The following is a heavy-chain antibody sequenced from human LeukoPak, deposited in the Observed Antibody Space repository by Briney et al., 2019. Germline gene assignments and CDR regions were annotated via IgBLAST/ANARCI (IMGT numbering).Heavy chain of an antibody. Sequence: GGSLRLSCAASGFTFDDYAMHWVRQAPGKGLEWVSGISWNSGSIGYADSVKGRFTISRDNAKNSLYLQMSSLRAEDTALYYCAKDSSGWRSYFDYWGQGTLVTVSS. D-gene: IGHD6-19*01. J-gene: IGHJ4*02. CDR2: ISWNSGSI. CDR1: GFTFDDYA. V-gene: IGHV3-9*01. CDR3: AKDSSGWRSYFDY.